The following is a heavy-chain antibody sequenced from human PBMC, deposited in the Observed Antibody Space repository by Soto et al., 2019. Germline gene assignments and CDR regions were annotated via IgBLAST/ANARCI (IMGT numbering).Heavy chain of an antibody. D-gene: IGHD6-19*01. V-gene: IGHV1-69*12. CDR2: IVPIVDTS. Sequence: QVQLVQSGAEVRQPASSVKVSCKTSGGTFSSYAISWVRQAPGQGLEWMGGIVPIVDTSTYAQKFQGRVTITADEATSTVYMELSSLRSDDTAVYYCVRAVAIPGCPDNWGQGTLVTVSS. J-gene: IGHJ4*02. CDR1: GGTFSSYA. CDR3: VRAVAIPGCPDN.